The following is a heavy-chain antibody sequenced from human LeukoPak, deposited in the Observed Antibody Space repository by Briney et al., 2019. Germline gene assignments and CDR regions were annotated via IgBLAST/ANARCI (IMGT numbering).Heavy chain of an antibody. CDR2: ISYDGSNK. Sequence: GGSLRLSCAASGLTFSSYAMHWVRQAPGKGLEWVAVISYDGSNKYYADSVKGRFTISRDNSKNTLDLQMTGLRAEDTAVYYCARERGRGRDSPWFDYWGQGTLVTVSS. D-gene: IGHD1-26*01. CDR3: ARERGRGRDSPWFDY. J-gene: IGHJ4*02. CDR1: GLTFSSYA. V-gene: IGHV3-30*14.